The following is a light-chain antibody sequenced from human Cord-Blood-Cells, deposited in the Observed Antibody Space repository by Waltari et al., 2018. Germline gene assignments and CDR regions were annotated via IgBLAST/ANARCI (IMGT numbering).Light chain of an antibody. CDR1: QSISSW. CDR2: KAS. J-gene: IGKJ1*01. CDR3: QQYNSDSPWT. Sequence: DIQMTQSPSTLSASVGDRVTITCRASQSISSWLAWYQQKPGKAPKLLIYKASSLESGVPSRDGCSGSGTEVTLTISSLQPDEFATYYCQQYNSDSPWTFGQGTKVEIK. V-gene: IGKV1-5*03.